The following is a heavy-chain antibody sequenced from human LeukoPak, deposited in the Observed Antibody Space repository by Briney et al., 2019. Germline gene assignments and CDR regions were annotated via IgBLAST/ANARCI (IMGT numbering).Heavy chain of an antibody. V-gene: IGHV4-34*01. D-gene: IGHD3-3*01. CDR2: INHSGST. CDR3: ATLFGVVPTYYYYYYGMAV. CDR1: GGSFSGYY. Sequence: PSETLSLTCAVYGGSFSGYYWSWIRQPPGKGLEWIGEINHSGSTNYNPSLKSRVTISVDTSKNQFSLKLSSVTAADTAVYYCATLFGVVPTYYYYYYGMAVWGQGTTVTVSS. J-gene: IGHJ6*02.